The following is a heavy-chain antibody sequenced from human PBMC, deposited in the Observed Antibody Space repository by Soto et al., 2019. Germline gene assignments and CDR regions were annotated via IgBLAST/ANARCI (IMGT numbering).Heavy chain of an antibody. D-gene: IGHD3-3*01. CDR3: ARGYEWFDP. CDR1: GGSISSGGYS. V-gene: IGHV4-30-2*01. J-gene: IGHJ5*02. Sequence: QLQLQESGSGLVKPSQTLSLTCAVSGGSISSGGYSWSWIRQPPGKGLEWIGYIYHRGSTYSHQSLKSRVPISVDRAKNQFSLKLGAVTAAATPVYYCARGYEWFDPWGQGTLVTVSS. CDR2: IYHRGST.